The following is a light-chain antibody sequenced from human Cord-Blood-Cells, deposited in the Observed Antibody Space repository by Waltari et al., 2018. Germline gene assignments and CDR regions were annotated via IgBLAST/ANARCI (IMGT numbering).Light chain of an antibody. CDR1: SSNIGSNY. J-gene: IGLJ3*02. V-gene: IGLV1-47*01. CDR3: AAWDDSLSGREV. CDR2: RNN. Sequence: QSVLTQPPSASGTPGQRVTISCSGSSSNIGSNYVYWYQQRPGPAPKLLIYRNNPRPSGVPDRFSGSKSGTSASLAISGLRSEDEADYYCAAWDDSLSGREVFGGGTKLTVL.